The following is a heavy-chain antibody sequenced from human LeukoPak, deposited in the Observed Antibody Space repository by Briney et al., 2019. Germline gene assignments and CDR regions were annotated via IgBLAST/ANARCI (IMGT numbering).Heavy chain of an antibody. CDR2: IFYSGIT. Sequence: PSETLSLTSTVSGGSISSSLYYLGWIRQPPGKGLEWIVSIFYSGITYYNPSLQSRVTISVDTSKSQFSLHLSSVTAADTALYYCARIIVVTNTDYFDSWGQGTLVTVSS. CDR3: ARIIVVTNTDYFDS. D-gene: IGHD2/OR15-2a*01. CDR1: GGSISSSLYY. J-gene: IGHJ4*02. V-gene: IGHV4-39*01.